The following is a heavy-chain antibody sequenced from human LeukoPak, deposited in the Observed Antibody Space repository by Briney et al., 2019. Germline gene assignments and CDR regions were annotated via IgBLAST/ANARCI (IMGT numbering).Heavy chain of an antibody. CDR3: AREYVWGSYRYSHFDY. CDR2: IYYSGST. D-gene: IGHD3-16*02. V-gene: IGHV4-31*03. Sequence: SETLSLTCTVSGGSISSGGYYWSWIRQHPGKGLEWIGYIYYSGSTYYNPSLKSRVTISVDTSKNQFSLKLSSVTAAGTAVYYCAREYVWGSYRYSHFDYWGQGTLVTVSS. CDR1: GGSISSGGYY. J-gene: IGHJ4*02.